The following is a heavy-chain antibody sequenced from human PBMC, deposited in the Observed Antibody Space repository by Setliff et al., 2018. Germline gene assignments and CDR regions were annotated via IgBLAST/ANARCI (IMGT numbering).Heavy chain of an antibody. Sequence: ASVKVSCKTSAYSFPDYYIQWVRQAPGQGLEWMGWINPNSGGTKYSPKFQGRVAMARDTSVTTAFLELNGLTYDDTAVYYCARLFQGYDYYKKFDSWGQGTLVTVSS. CDR1: AYSFPDYY. D-gene: IGHD3-10*01. CDR2: INPNSGGT. CDR3: ARLFQGYDYYKKFDS. J-gene: IGHJ4*02. V-gene: IGHV1-2*02.